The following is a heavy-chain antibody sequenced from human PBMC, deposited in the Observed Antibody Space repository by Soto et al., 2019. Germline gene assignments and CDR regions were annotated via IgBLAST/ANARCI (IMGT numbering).Heavy chain of an antibody. V-gene: IGHV5-10-1*01. CDR3: GAVINPRYYYYGMDV. CDR1: GHSFTNFW. D-gene: IGHD6-19*01. J-gene: IGHJ6*02. CDR2: IDPSDSQT. Sequence: GESLKISCKGSGHSFTNFWISWVRQMPGKGLEWMGRIDPSDSQTNYSPSFQGHVTISVDKSLNTAYLQWSSLEASDSAMYYCGAVINPRYYYYGMDVWGQGTTVTVSS.